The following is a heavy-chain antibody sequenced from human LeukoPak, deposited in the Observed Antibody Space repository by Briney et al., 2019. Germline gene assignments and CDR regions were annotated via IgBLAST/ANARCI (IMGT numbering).Heavy chain of an antibody. CDR1: GGSFSGYY. Sequence: SETLSLTCAVYGGSFSGYYWSWIRQPPEEGLEWIGEINHSGSTNYNPSLKSRVTISVDTSKNQFSLKLSSVTAADTAVYYCAREGATAMAKKFDYWGQGTLVTVSS. CDR3: AREGATAMAKKFDY. D-gene: IGHD5-18*01. CDR2: INHSGST. V-gene: IGHV4-34*01. J-gene: IGHJ4*02.